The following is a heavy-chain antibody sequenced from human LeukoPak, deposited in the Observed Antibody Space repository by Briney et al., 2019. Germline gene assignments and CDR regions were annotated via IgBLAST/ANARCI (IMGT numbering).Heavy chain of an antibody. V-gene: IGHV4-59*11. Sequence: SETLSLTCTVSGGSISGHYWSWIRQPPAKGLEWVGYVYYSGETNYNPSLKSRVTISVDTSKDQFSLKLTSVTAADTAVYYCARLQGDSTAIFDYWGQGILVSVSS. J-gene: IGHJ4*02. CDR1: GGSISGHY. D-gene: IGHD2-21*01. CDR3: ARLQGDSTAIFDY. CDR2: VYYSGET.